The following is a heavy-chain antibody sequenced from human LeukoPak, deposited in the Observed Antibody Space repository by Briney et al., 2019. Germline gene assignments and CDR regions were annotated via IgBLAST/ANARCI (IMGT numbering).Heavy chain of an antibody. D-gene: IGHD4-23*01. Sequence: GGSLRLSCAASGFAFSSYGMHWVRQARGKGLEWVAFIRYDGSNKYYADSVKGRFTISRDNSKNTLYLQMNSLRAEDTAVYYCAATAVDAFDIWGQGTMVTVSS. CDR1: GFAFSSYG. CDR3: AATAVDAFDI. V-gene: IGHV3-30*02. J-gene: IGHJ3*02. CDR2: IRYDGSNK.